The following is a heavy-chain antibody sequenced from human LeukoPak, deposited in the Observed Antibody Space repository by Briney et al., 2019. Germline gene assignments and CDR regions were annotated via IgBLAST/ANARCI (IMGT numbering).Heavy chain of an antibody. CDR3: AREKAFAPRITIFGVVDYWYFDL. D-gene: IGHD3-3*01. J-gene: IGHJ2*01. CDR2: IYYSGST. CDR1: GDSISSYY. V-gene: IGHV4-59*01. Sequence: SETLSLTCTVSGDSISSYYWSWIRQPPGKGLEWIGYIYYSGSTNYNPSLKSRVTISVDTSKNQFSLKLSSVTAADTAVYYCAREKAFAPRITIFGVVDYWYFDLWGRGTLVTVSS.